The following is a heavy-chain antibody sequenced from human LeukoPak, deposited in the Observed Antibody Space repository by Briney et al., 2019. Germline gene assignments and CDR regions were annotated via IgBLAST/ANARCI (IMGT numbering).Heavy chain of an antibody. CDR1: GYTFTSYG. CDR2: INPNSGGT. J-gene: IGHJ4*02. V-gene: IGHV1-2*02. CDR3: ARAHTGGNYFDY. D-gene: IGHD3-10*01. Sequence: ASVKVSCKASGYTFTSYGISWVRQAPGQGLEWMGWINPNSGGTNYAQKFQGRVTMTRDTSISTAYMELSRLRSDDTAVYYCARAHTGGNYFDYWGQGTLVTVSS.